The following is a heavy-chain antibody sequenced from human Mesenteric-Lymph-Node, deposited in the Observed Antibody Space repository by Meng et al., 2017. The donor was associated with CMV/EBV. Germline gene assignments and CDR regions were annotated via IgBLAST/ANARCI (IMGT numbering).Heavy chain of an antibody. Sequence: ETLSLTCAASGFTFSRYWMTWVRQAPGKGLEWVANIKEDGSERYYVDSVKGRFTISRDNAKNSLYLQMNSLRVEDTAVYYCARFKLEHDYWGQGTLVTVSS. J-gene: IGHJ4*02. CDR1: GFTFSRYW. CDR3: ARFKLEHDY. D-gene: IGHD1/OR15-1a*01. CDR2: IKEDGSER. V-gene: IGHV3-7*01.